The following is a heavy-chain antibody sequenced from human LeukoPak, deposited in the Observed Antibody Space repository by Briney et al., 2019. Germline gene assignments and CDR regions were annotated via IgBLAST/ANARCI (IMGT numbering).Heavy chain of an antibody. CDR1: GYTFTSYG. CDR3: ARALGYYDILTGYYLGKYYYGMDV. V-gene: IGHV1-18*01. CDR2: FSAYNGNT. Sequence: ASVKVSCKASGYTFTSYGISWVRQAPGQGLEWMGWFSAYNGNTNYAQWLQGRVTMTTDTSTSTAYMELRSLRSDDTAVYYCARALGYYDILTGYYLGKYYYGMDVWGQGTTVTVSS. J-gene: IGHJ6*02. D-gene: IGHD3-9*01.